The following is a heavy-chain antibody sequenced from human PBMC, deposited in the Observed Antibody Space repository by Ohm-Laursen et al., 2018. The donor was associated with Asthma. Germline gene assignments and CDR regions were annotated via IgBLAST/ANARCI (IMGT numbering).Heavy chain of an antibody. CDR1: GFTFRNYA. V-gene: IGHV3-23*01. J-gene: IGHJ3*02. Sequence: SLRLSCAASGFTFRNYAMTWVRQAPGKGLEWVSAISGSGGSTYYADSVKGRFTISRDNSKNTLYLQMNSLRAEDTAVYYCVRVKTYYYDSSGYDAFDIWGQGTMVTVSS. CDR3: VRVKTYYYDSSGYDAFDI. D-gene: IGHD3-22*01. CDR2: ISGSGGST.